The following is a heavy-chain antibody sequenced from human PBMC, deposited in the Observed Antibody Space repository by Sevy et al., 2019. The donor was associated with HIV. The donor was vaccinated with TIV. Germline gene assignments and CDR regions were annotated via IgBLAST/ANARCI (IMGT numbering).Heavy chain of an antibody. Sequence: ASVKVSCKASGYTFTSYVLHWVRQAPGQRLEWMGWINAGNGNTKYLQKLQGRATFTRNTYPSTAYMDLSSETSEDTAVYYCARDYCTGGSCYSDALDIWGHGTMVTVSS. CDR3: ARDYCTGGSCYSDALDI. CDR1: GYTFTSYV. D-gene: IGHD2-15*01. CDR2: INAGNGNT. V-gene: IGHV1-3*01. J-gene: IGHJ3*02.